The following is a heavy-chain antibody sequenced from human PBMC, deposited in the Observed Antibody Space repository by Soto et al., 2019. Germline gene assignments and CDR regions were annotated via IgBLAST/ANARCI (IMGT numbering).Heavy chain of an antibody. CDR3: AILAPYSSSWYKAADY. CDR1: GGSISSSSYY. D-gene: IGHD6-13*01. CDR2: IYYSGST. V-gene: IGHV4-39*01. Sequence: PSETLSLTCTVSGGSISSSSYYWGWIRQPPGKGLEWIGSIYYSGSTYYNPSLKSRVTISVDTSKNQFSLKLSSVTAADTAVYYCAILAPYSSSWYKAADYWGQGTLVTVSS. J-gene: IGHJ4*02.